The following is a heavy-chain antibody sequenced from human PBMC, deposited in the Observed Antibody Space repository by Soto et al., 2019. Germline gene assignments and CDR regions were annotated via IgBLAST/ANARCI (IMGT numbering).Heavy chain of an antibody. CDR2: IFHSVNT. J-gene: IGHJ5*02. CDR3: ARPEDGYVAGYSCFGP. V-gene: IGHV4-39*01. CDR1: GGAIIDTNYY. D-gene: IGHD5-12*01. Sequence: SETLRVTCTVSGGAIIDTNYYWGWIRQPPGTGLEWLGSIFHSVNTEYSPSLERRVAISVDTSKNQFCLMLSSVTAADTVIYCCARPEDGYVAGYSCFGPWRQGTRVTVSS.